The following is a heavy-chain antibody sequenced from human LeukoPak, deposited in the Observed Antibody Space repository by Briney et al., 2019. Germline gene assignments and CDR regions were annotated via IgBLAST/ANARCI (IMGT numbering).Heavy chain of an antibody. V-gene: IGHV1-46*01. Sequence: ASVKVSCKASGYTFTSYYMHWVRQAPGQGLEWMGIINPSGGSTSYAQKFQGRVTMTRATSTSTVYMELSSLRSEDTAVYYCAQDYSGYATRLDYWGQGTLVTVSS. D-gene: IGHD5-12*01. CDR1: GYTFTSYY. J-gene: IGHJ4*02. CDR2: INPSGGST. CDR3: AQDYSGYATRLDY.